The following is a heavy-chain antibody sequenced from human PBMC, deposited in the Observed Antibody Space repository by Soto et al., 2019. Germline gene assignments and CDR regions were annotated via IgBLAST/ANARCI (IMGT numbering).Heavy chain of an antibody. J-gene: IGHJ5*01. D-gene: IGHD3-10*01. CDR3: ARQNGSFRSWFDS. CDR2: IYYSGTT. V-gene: IGHV4-39*01. CDR1: GGSISSRSYY. Sequence: PSETLSLTSTGSGGSISSRSYYWSWIRQPPGKGLEWIGGIYYSGTTFYSPSLKSRVIISVDTSKNQFSLKLTSVTAADTAMYYCARQNGSFRSWFDSWGQGTLVT.